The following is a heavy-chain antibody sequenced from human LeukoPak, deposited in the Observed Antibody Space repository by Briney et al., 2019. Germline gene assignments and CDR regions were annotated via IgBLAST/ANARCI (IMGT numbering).Heavy chain of an antibody. D-gene: IGHD2-2*01. V-gene: IGHV3-30*01. CDR1: GFTFSSYA. J-gene: IGHJ5*02. CDR3: AREKAVVVQHWFDP. Sequence: PGRSLRLSYAASGFTFSSYAMHWVRQAPGKGLEWVAVISYDGSNKYYADSVKGRFTISRDNSKNTLYLQMNSLRAEDTAVYYCAREKAVVVQHWFDPWGQGTLVTVSS. CDR2: ISYDGSNK.